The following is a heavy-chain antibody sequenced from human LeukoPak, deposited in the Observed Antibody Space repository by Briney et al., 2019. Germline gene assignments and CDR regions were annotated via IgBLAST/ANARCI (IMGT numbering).Heavy chain of an antibody. CDR2: IYTSGST. CDR3: AKIVGYGSEYYYYYMDV. Sequence: SETLSLTCTVSGGSISSYYWSWIRQPAGKGLEWIGRIYTSGSTNYNPSLKSRVTMSVDTSKNQFSLKLSSVTAADTAVYYCAKIVGYGSEYYYYYMDVWGKGTTVTVSS. CDR1: GGSISSYY. D-gene: IGHD3-10*01. J-gene: IGHJ6*03. V-gene: IGHV4-4*07.